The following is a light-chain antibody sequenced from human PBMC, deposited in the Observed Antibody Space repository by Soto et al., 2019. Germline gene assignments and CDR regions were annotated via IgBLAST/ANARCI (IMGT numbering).Light chain of an antibody. Sequence: QSVLTQPASVSGSPGQSITISCTGTSSDVGGYNYVSWYQQHPGKAPKFMIYDVSNRPSGVSYRFSGSKSGNTASLTISGLQEADEADYYCSSYTTSQPRPRVFGTGTKLTVL. J-gene: IGLJ1*01. V-gene: IGLV2-14*01. CDR3: SSYTTSQPRPRV. CDR2: DVS. CDR1: SSDVGGYNY.